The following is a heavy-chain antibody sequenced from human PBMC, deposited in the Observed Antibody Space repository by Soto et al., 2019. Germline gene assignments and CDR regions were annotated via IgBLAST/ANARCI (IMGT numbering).Heavy chain of an antibody. CDR2: IFPSDSDT. CDR3: ARKDKSGYFNWFDP. CDR1: GYKFTSSW. Sequence: PXDSLTISCRTSGYKFTSSWIALVGQKTGKGLEWMGIIFPSDSDTRYSPSFQGQVTISADRSTSTVFLQWASLKASDAAVYFCARKDKSGYFNWFDPWGQGTLVTVSS. D-gene: IGHD3-22*01. V-gene: IGHV5-51*01. J-gene: IGHJ5*02.